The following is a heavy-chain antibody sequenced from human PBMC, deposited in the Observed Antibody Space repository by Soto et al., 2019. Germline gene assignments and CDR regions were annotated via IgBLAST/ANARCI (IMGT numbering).Heavy chain of an antibody. CDR2: INHSGST. V-gene: IGHV4-34*01. J-gene: IGHJ5*02. Sequence: SETLSLTCAVYGGSFSGYYWSWIRQPPGKGLEWIGEINHSGSTNYNPSLKSRVTISVDTSKNQFSLELSSVTAADTAVYYCARGLYYDFWSGYHNWFDPWGQGTLVTVSS. D-gene: IGHD3-3*01. CDR1: GGSFSGYY. CDR3: ARGLYYDFWSGYHNWFDP.